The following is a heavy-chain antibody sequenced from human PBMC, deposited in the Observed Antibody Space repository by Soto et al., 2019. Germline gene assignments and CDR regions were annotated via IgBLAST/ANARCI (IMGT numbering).Heavy chain of an antibody. CDR2: IFYSGTT. D-gene: IGHD4-17*01. CDR3: ASYGDYPDY. Sequence: QLQLQESGPGLVKPSETLSLTCTVSGGSISGSSYYWGWIRQPPGKGLEWIGTIFYSGTTYYNQSLKSRVTISVDTSKNQFSLRLTSVTAADTAVYYCASYGDYPDYWGQGTLVTVSS. CDR1: GGSISGSSYY. V-gene: IGHV4-39*01. J-gene: IGHJ4*02.